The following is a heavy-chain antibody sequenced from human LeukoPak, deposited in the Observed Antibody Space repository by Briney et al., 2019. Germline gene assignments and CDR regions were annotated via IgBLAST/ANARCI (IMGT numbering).Heavy chain of an antibody. V-gene: IGHV3-7*01. CDR2: IKQDGSEK. CDR1: GFVFSTYW. J-gene: IGHJ4*02. CDR3: ATEGIYYGSGSYYTQPFDY. D-gene: IGHD3-10*01. Sequence: GGSLRLSCAASGFVFSTYWMSWVRQAPGKGLEWVANIKQDGSEKYYVDSVKGRFTISRDNAKNSLYLQMNSLRAEDTAVYYCATEGIYYGSGSYYTQPFDYWGQGTLVTVSS.